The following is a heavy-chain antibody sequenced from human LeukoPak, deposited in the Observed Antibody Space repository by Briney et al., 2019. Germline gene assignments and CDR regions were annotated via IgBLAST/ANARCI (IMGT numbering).Heavy chain of an antibody. CDR1: GGSISSSSYY. CDR2: IYYSGST. Sequence: PSETPSLTCAVSGGSISSSSYYWGWIRQPPGKGLEWIGSIYYSGSTYYNPSLKSRVTISVDTSKNQFSLKLSSVTAADTAVYYCARDVYGDRSEDLDIVVVPAARLGWFDPWGQGTLVTVSS. CDR3: ARDVYGDRSEDLDIVVVPAARLGWFDP. J-gene: IGHJ5*02. V-gene: IGHV4-39*07. D-gene: IGHD2-2*01.